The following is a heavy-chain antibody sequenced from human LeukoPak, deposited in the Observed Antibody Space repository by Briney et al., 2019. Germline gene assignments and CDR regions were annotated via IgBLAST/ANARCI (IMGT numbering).Heavy chain of an antibody. CDR3: AGHLDVDKCVSSTPVCYGVYCYSPDAGDDAFDI. CDR1: GISVSTNY. D-gene: IGHD2-8*01. CDR2: LYATGNT. J-gene: IGHJ3*02. V-gene: IGHV3-66*04. Sequence: GGSLRLSCAASGISVSTNYMNWVRQAPGKGLELVSLLYATGNTYDADSVKGRFTIYRDNFENTVYLQMNSLKVEDTALYYCAGHLDVDKCVSSTPVCYGVYCYSPDAGDDAFDIWGQGTMVTVSS.